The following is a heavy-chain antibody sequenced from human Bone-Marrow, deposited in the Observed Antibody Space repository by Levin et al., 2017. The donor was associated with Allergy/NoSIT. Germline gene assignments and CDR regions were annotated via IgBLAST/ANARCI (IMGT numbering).Heavy chain of an antibody. CDR3: ARKYYDYVWGSYRYNYYYDGMDV. Sequence: SCAASGFTFSSYGMHWVRQAPGKGLEWVAVISYDGSNKYYADSVKGRFTISRDNSKNTLYLQMNSLRAEDTAVYYCARKYYDYVWGSYRYNYYYDGMDVWGQGTTVTVSS. D-gene: IGHD3-16*02. J-gene: IGHJ6*02. CDR2: ISYDGSNK. V-gene: IGHV3-30*03. CDR1: GFTFSSYG.